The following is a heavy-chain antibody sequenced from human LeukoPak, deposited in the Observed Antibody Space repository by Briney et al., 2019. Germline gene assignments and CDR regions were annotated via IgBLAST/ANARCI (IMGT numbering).Heavy chain of an antibody. CDR1: GGSISSSSYY. V-gene: IGHV4-39*07. J-gene: IGHJ4*02. Sequence: SETLSLTCTVSGGSISSSSYYWSWIRQPPGKGLEWIGEINHSGSTNYNASLKSRVTMSVDTSKNQLSLKVISVTAADTAVYYCARGVIQAGGNDFDYWGQGTLVTVSS. CDR2: INHSGST. D-gene: IGHD4-23*01. CDR3: ARGVIQAGGNDFDY.